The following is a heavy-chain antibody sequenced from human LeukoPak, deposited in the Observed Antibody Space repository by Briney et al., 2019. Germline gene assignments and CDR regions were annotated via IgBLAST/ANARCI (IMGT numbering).Heavy chain of an antibody. CDR3: VKLSSRVSQTIDY. V-gene: IGHV3-23*01. D-gene: IGHD6-13*01. Sequence: AGGSLRLSCAASGFTFSSYAMSWVRQAPGKGLEWVSAISGSGGSTYYADSVKGRFTISRDNSKNTLYLQMSSLRAEDTAVYYCVKLSSRVSQTIDYWGQGTLVTVSS. CDR2: ISGSGGST. J-gene: IGHJ4*02. CDR1: GFTFSSYA.